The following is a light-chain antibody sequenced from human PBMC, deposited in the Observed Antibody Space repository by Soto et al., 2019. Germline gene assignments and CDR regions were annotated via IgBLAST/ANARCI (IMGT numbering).Light chain of an antibody. J-gene: IGLJ1*01. CDR2: EVS. Sequence: QSALTQPASVSGSPGQSITISCTGTSSDVGGYNYVSWYQQHPGKAPQLMIYEVSNRPSGVSNRFSGSKTGNTASLTISGLQAEDEADYYCSSYTSRSTNYLFGNGTKVTVX. CDR1: SSDVGGYNY. CDR3: SSYTSRSTNYL. V-gene: IGLV2-14*01.